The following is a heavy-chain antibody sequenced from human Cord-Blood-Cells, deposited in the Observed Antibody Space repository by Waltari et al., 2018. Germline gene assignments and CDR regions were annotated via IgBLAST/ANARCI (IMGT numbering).Heavy chain of an antibody. D-gene: IGHD3-3*01. CDR2: INHSGST. CDR3: ARQRSDFWSGYFPYYFDY. CDR1: GGSVSGYY. V-gene: IGHV4-34*01. Sequence: QVQLQQWGAGLLKPSETLSLTCAVDGGSVSGYYWSWIRQPPGKGLDWIGEINHSGSTNDNPSLKSRVTISGDTSKNQFSLKLSSETAADTSVYYCARQRSDFWSGYFPYYFDYWGQGTLVTVSS. J-gene: IGHJ4*02.